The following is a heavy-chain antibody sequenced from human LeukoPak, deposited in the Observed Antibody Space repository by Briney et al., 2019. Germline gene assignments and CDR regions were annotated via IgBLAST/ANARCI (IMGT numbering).Heavy chain of an antibody. CDR3: ARGADSITIFGVVPVGYYYYYMDV. CDR2: INPNSGGT. CDR1: GYTFTGYY. D-gene: IGHD3-3*01. Sequence: ASVKVSCKASGYTFTGYYMHWVRQAPGQGLEWMGWINPNSGGTNYAQKFQGRVTMTRDTSISTAYMELSRLRSDDTAVYYCARGADSITIFGVVPVGYYYYYMDVWGKGTTVTVSS. V-gene: IGHV1-2*02. J-gene: IGHJ6*03.